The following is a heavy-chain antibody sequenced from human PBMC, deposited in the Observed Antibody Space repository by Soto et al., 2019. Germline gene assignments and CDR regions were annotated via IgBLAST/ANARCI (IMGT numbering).Heavy chain of an antibody. CDR1: GDSISSSSYY. CDR2: IHYSGNT. V-gene: IGHV4-31*03. D-gene: IGHD6-13*01. CDR3: ARARVPYSSTWYRYDYYGMDI. Sequence: SETLSLTCTVSGDSISSSSYYWSWIRQHPVKGLEWIGYIHYSGNTRYNPSLKSRLTISVDTSKNQFSLMLSSLTAADTAVYFCARARVPYSSTWYRYDYYGMDIWGQGTTVTVSS. J-gene: IGHJ6*02.